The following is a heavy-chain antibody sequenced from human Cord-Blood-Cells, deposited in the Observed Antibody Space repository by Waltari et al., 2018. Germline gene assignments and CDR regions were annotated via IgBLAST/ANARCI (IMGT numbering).Heavy chain of an antibody. CDR3: ASPGRTGDAFDI. V-gene: IGHV4-31*03. CDR2: ISYSWGN. CDR1: GGSISSGGYY. D-gene: IGHD7-27*01. J-gene: IGHJ3*02. Sequence: QVQLQESGPGLVKPSQTLSLTCTVSGGSISSGGYYWSWIRQHPGKGLEWIGYISYSWGNYYNPSLKSRVTISGDTSKNQFSLKLSFGTAADTAVYYCASPGRTGDAFDIWGQGTMVTVSS.